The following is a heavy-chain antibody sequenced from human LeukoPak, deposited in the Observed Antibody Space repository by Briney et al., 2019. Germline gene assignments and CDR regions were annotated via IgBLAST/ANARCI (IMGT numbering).Heavy chain of an antibody. CDR2: IRSKAHGGTT. CDR1: EFTFSDYA. D-gene: IGHD2-15*01. Sequence: GGSLRLSCTASEFTFSDYAMSWFRQAPGEGLEWVGFIRSKAHGGTTEYAASVKGRFTISRDDSKSIAYLQMDSLKTEDTAVYYCTRAGRYCSGGSCYSFYWGQGTLVTVSS. J-gene: IGHJ4*02. V-gene: IGHV3-49*03. CDR3: TRAGRYCSGGSCYSFY.